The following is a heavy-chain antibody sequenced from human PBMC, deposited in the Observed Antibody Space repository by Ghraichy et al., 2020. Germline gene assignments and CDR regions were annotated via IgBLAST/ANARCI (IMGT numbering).Heavy chain of an antibody. V-gene: IGHV4-59*01. CDR2: IYYSGST. D-gene: IGHD6-13*01. CDR3: ARGDANSFHYAGTWYSYFDI. Sequence: SETLSLTCIVSSGSISNYYCNWIRQPPGQGLEWIGQIYYSGSTNYSPSLTSRVTLSLDTSKTQFSLELNFVTAAATAVDFCARGDANSFHYAGTWYSYFDIWGQGTLVTVSS. J-gene: IGHJ4*02. CDR1: SGSISNYY.